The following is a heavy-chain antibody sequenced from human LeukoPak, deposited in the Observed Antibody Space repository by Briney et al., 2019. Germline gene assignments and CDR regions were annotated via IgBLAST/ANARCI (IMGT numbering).Heavy chain of an antibody. V-gene: IGHV4-61*01. D-gene: IGHD3-22*01. CDR3: AREDSSGYLGY. Sequence: PSETLSLTCTVSGGSVCSNIYYWNWIRQPPGKGLEWIGYIYYSGSTNYNPSLKSRVTISVDTSKNQFSLKLTSLTAADTAVYYCAREDSSGYLGYWGQGTLVAVSS. CDR1: GGSVCSNIYY. J-gene: IGHJ4*02. CDR2: IYYSGST.